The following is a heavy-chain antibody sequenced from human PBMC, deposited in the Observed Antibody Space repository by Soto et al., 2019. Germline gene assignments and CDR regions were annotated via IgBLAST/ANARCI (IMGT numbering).Heavy chain of an antibody. J-gene: IGHJ6*02. D-gene: IGHD3-3*01. V-gene: IGHV4-38-2*02. CDR2: IYHTGIT. Sequence: LSLTCAVSGYSISSGYYWGWIRQPPGKGLEWIGNIYHTGITYYNPSLKSRVTISIDTSKNQFSLKLSSVTAADTAVYYCARDPGAYDFWSGYGPYGMDVWGQGTTVTVSS. CDR1: GYSISSGYY. CDR3: ARDPGAYDFWSGYGPYGMDV.